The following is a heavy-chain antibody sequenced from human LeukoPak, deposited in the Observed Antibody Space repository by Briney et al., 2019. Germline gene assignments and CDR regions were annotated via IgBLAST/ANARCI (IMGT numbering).Heavy chain of an antibody. CDR2: INHSGST. Sequence: PSETLSLTCAVYGGSFSGYYWSWIRQPPGKGLEWIGEINHSGSTNYNPSLKSRVTISVDTSKNQFSPKLSSVTAADTAVYYCARGRRWFDPWGQGTLVTVSS. CDR1: GGSFSGYY. J-gene: IGHJ5*02. V-gene: IGHV4-34*01. CDR3: ARGRRWFDP.